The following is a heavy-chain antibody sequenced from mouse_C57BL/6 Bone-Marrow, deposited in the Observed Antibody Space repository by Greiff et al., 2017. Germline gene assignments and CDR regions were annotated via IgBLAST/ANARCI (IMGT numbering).Heavy chain of an antibody. V-gene: IGHV2-2*01. J-gene: IGHJ4*01. CDR3: ARNPYYYGPYYAMDY. D-gene: IGHD1-1*01. CDR2: IWSGGST. Sequence: VKLEESGPGLVQPSQSLSITCTVSGFSLTSYGVHWVRQSPGKGLEWLGVIWSGGSTDYNAAFISRLSISKDNSKSQVFFKMNSLQADDTAIYYCARNPYYYGPYYAMDYWGQGTSVTVSS. CDR1: GFSLTSYG.